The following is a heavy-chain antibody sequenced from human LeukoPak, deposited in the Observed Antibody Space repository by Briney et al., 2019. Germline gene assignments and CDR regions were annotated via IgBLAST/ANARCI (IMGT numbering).Heavy chain of an antibody. CDR2: ISGSGGST. D-gene: IGHD2-2*01. J-gene: IGHJ4*02. V-gene: IGHV3-23*01. Sequence: GGSLRLSCAASGFTFSSYAMSWVRQAPGKGLEWVSAISGSGGSTYYADSVKGRFTISRDNSKNTLYLQMNSLRAEDTAVYYCAKGGRYCSSTSCSKFDYWGQGTLVTVSS. CDR1: GFTFSSYA. CDR3: AKGGRYCSSTSCSKFDY.